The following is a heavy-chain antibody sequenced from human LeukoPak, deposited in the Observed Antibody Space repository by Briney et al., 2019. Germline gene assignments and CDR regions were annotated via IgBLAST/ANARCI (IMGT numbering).Heavy chain of an antibody. CDR1: GFTVSSNY. V-gene: IGHV3-66*02. D-gene: IGHD2-15*01. CDR3: ARSDCSGRSCFTFDY. CDR2: IYSSGST. J-gene: IGHJ4*02. Sequence: GGSLRLSCAASGFTVSSNYMTWVRQAPEKGLEWVSLIYSSGSTYYADSVKGRFTISRDNSKNTLYLKMNSLRGDDTAVYYCARSDCSGRSCFTFDYWGQGTLVTVSS.